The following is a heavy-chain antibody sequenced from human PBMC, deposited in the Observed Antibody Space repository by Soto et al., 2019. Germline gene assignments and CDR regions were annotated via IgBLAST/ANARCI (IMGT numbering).Heavy chain of an antibody. D-gene: IGHD2-15*01. V-gene: IGHV1-69*05. CDR2: IIPIFGTA. CDR3: ARHPGGRGYYYGMDV. CDR1: GGTFSSYA. Sequence: QVQLVQSGAEVKKPGSSVKVSCKASGGTFSSYAISWVRQAPGQGLEWMGGIIPIFGTANYAQKFQGRVTXTXAXTXXTAYTELGSLRSEDTAVYYCARHPGGRGYYYGMDVWGQGTTVTVSS. J-gene: IGHJ6*02.